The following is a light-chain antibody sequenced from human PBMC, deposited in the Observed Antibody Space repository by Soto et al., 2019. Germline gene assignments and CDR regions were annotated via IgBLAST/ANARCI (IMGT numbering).Light chain of an antibody. CDR1: SSNIGAGYD. V-gene: IGLV1-40*01. J-gene: IGLJ1*01. CDR2: GNS. CDR3: QSYDSSLSGSYV. Sequence: QSLLTQTASVSGAPGRRVTISCTGSSSNIGAGYDLHWYQQLPGTAPKLLIYGNSSRPSGVPDRFSGSKSGTSASLAITGLQAEDEADYYCQSYDSSLSGSYVFGTGTKVTVL.